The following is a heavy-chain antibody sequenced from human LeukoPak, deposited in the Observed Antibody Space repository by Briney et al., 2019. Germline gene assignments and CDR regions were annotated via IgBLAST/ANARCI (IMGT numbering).Heavy chain of an antibody. CDR2: IYYSGGT. Sequence: SETLSLTCTVSGDSISTYYWSWIRQPPGKGLEWVGYIYYSGGTNYNPSLKSRVTISVDTSKNQFSLRLSSVTAADTAVYYCARALFRGSYRDFDYWGQGTLVTVSS. CDR3: ARALFRGSYRDFDY. J-gene: IGHJ4*02. CDR1: GDSISTYY. V-gene: IGHV4-59*01. D-gene: IGHD1-26*01.